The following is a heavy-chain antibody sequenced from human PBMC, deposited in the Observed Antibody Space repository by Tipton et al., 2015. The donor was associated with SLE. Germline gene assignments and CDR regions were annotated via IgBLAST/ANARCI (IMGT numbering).Heavy chain of an antibody. V-gene: IGHV4-39*07. J-gene: IGHJ3*02. D-gene: IGHD4-17*01. CDR3: ARLGDYGAFDI. CDR2: IYYSGST. CDR1: GGSISSSSYY. Sequence: TLCLTCTVSGGSISSSSYYWGWIRQPPGKGLEWIGSIYYSGSTYYNPSLKSRVTISVDTSKNQFSLKLSSVTAADTAVYYCARLGDYGAFDIWGQGTMVTVSS.